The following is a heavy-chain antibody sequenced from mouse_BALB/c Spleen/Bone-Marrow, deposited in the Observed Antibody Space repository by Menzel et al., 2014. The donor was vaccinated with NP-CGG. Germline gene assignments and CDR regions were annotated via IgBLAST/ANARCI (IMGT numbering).Heavy chain of an antibody. Sequence: VQLQQSGTELVKPGASVKLSCKASGYTFTSYYIYWVKQRPGQGLEWIGEINPSNGGTNFNEKFKSKATLTVDKSSSTAYMQLSSLTSEDSAVYYCTRQGTGTFAYWGHGSLVTVSA. CDR2: INPSNGGT. J-gene: IGHJ3*01. V-gene: IGHV1-53*01. CDR1: GYTFTSYY. CDR3: TRQGTGTFAY. D-gene: IGHD4-1*01.